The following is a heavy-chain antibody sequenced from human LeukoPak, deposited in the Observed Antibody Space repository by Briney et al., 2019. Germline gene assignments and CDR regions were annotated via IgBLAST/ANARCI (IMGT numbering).Heavy chain of an antibody. J-gene: IGHJ4*02. V-gene: IGHV3-21*01. CDR3: ASDPRYYFDY. Sequence: GGSLKLSCAASGFTFSSFSLNWVRQAPGKGLEWVSSISSSSSFIYYADSVKGRFTISRDNAKNSLYPQMNSLRAEDTAVYYCASDPRYYFDYWGQGTLVTVSS. CDR2: ISSSSSFI. CDR1: GFTFSSFS.